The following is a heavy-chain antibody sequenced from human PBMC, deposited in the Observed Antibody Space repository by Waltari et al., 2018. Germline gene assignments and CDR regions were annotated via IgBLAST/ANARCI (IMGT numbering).Heavy chain of an antibody. CDR3: ARDQWFAFDI. J-gene: IGHJ3*02. D-gene: IGHD3-22*01. CDR2: IMTDGSEE. CDR1: GFPLSRYW. V-gene: IGHV3-7*01. Sequence: EVQLVESGGGWVQPGGSLGLSCAASGFPLSRYWMSWVRQAPGKGPEWVANIMTDGSEEYYVDSVRGRFTISRDNAKNSLYLQMNSLRPEDTAVYYCARDQWFAFDIWGHGTMVTVSS.